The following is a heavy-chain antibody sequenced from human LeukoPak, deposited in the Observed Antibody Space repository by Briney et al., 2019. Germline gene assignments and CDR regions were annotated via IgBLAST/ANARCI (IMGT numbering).Heavy chain of an antibody. CDR2: ISSSGSTI. Sequence: GGSLRLSCAASGFTFSSYEMHWVRQAPGKGLEWVSYISSSGSTIYYADSVKGRFTISRDNAKNSLYLQMNSLRAEDTAVYYCAKDRKDTIFGVVIVPNWFDPWGQGTLVTVSS. CDR1: GFTFSSYE. D-gene: IGHD3-3*01. V-gene: IGHV3-48*03. J-gene: IGHJ5*02. CDR3: AKDRKDTIFGVVIVPNWFDP.